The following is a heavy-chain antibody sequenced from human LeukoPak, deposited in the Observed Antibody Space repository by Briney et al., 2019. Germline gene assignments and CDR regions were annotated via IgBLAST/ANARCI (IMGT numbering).Heavy chain of an antibody. CDR2: IHGSDDNT. CDR3: AKDLLRWSFDY. J-gene: IGHJ4*02. D-gene: IGHD4-23*01. Sequence: GGSLRLSCAASGSTFSSNAMTWVRQAPGKGLEWVSAIHGSDDNTHYADSVKGRFTISRDKSKNTLYLQMNSLRADDTAVYYCAKDLLRWSFDYWGQGTLVTVSS. V-gene: IGHV3-23*01. CDR1: GSTFSSNA.